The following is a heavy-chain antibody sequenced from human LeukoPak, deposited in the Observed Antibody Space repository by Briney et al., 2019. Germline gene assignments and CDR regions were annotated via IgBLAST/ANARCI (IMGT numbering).Heavy chain of an antibody. D-gene: IGHD6-19*01. J-gene: IGHJ4*02. Sequence: ASVKVSCKASGYTFTSYYIQWVRQAPGQGLEWMGKINPSGGSTIYAQKFQGRVTMTRDTSTSTVYMELSSPRSEDTAVYYCAKCRVSGSASADYWGQGTLVTVSS. V-gene: IGHV1-46*01. CDR2: INPSGGST. CDR1: GYTFTSYY. CDR3: AKCRVSGSASADY.